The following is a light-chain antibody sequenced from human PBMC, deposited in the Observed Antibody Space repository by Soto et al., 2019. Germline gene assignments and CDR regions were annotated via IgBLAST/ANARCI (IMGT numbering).Light chain of an antibody. V-gene: IGKV3D-20*01. Sequence: EIVLTQSPATLSLSPGERATLSCGASQRVSSSSLPWYQQKPGLAPRLLISDASSRAPGIPDRFSGTGPGTDFTLTISRLEPEDFAVDYCQQYGSSPYTFGQGTKLEIK. CDR3: QQYGSSPYT. CDR2: DAS. CDR1: QRVSSSS. J-gene: IGKJ2*01.